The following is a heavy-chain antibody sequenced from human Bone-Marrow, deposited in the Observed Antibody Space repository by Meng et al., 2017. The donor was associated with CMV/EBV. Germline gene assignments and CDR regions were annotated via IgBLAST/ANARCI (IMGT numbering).Heavy chain of an antibody. V-gene: IGHV3-7*01. CDR1: GFTFSSYW. CDR3: AREAYPRFWSGYYGYYGMDV. Sequence: GESLKISCAASGFTFSSYWMSWVRQAPGKGLEWVANIKQDGSEKCYVDSVKGRFTISRDNAKNSLYLQMNSLRAEDTAVYYCAREAYPRFWSGYYGYYGMDVWGQGTTVTVSS. D-gene: IGHD3-3*01. CDR2: IKQDGSEK. J-gene: IGHJ6*02.